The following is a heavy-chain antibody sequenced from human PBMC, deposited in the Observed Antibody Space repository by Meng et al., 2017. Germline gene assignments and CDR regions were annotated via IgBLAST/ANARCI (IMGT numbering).Heavy chain of an antibody. CDR2: INHSGST. CDR3: ARVVVVPAAKYWFDP. Sequence: SETLSLTCAVYGGSFSGYYWSWIRQPPGKGLEWIGEINHSGSTNYNPSLKSRVTISVDTSKNQFSLKLSSVTAADTAVYYCARVVVVPAAKYWFDPWGQGTLVTVSS. D-gene: IGHD2-2*01. CDR1: GGSFSGYY. V-gene: IGHV4-34*01. J-gene: IGHJ5*02.